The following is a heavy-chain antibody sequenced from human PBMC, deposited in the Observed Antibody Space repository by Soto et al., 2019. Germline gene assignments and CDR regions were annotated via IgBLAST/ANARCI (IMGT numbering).Heavy chain of an antibody. D-gene: IGHD2-8*01. CDR1: GFSFSTYT. Sequence: GGSLRLSCAASGFSFSTYTMSWVRRAPGKGLEWVSAISGSGGSPSYADSVQGRFTISRDSPKKTLYLQMNSLRAEDTAVYYCAKARCTTSNCYVPDFWGQGTLVTVSS. CDR3: AKARCTTSNCYVPDF. CDR2: ISGSGGSP. V-gene: IGHV3-23*01. J-gene: IGHJ4*02.